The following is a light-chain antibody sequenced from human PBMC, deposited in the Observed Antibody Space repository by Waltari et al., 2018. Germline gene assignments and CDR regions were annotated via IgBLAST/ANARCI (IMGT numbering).Light chain of an antibody. Sequence: DIQVTQSPSSLSASVGDSVSITCRASQNISNNLNWYQQQPGRAPTLLIYDVSSLNSGVPSRFRGSSSGTEFTLTISSLQPEDFATYYCQQIFTFPGAFGGGTKVEI. CDR2: DVS. CDR3: QQIFTFPGA. J-gene: IGKJ4*01. V-gene: IGKV1-39*01. CDR1: QNISNN.